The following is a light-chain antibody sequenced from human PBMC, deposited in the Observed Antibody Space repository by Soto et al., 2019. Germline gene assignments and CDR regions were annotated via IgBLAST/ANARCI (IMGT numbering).Light chain of an antibody. V-gene: IGKV1-27*01. J-gene: IGKJ1*01. Sequence: IQMTQYPSPLSASVGDRVTITCRASQGISNFLAWSQQKPGKVPTLLVYGASTLQSGVPSRFSGSGSGTDFSLTISSLRPEDIATYYCQNYHSAPWTFGQGTTVDVK. CDR2: GAS. CDR3: QNYHSAPWT. CDR1: QGISNF.